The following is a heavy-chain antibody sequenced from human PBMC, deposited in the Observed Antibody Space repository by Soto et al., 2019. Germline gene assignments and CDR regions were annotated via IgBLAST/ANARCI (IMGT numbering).Heavy chain of an antibody. V-gene: IGHV3-21*01. CDR2: ITSSNSYI. Sequence: GGSLRLSCAASGFIFSSYSMSWVRQAPGKCLDWVSLITSSNSYIYYGDSVKGRFTISRDNAKKSLYLQMNSLRAEDTAVYYCARDGGRVYRGDHYFDYWGLGP. D-gene: IGHD2-8*01. J-gene: IGHJ4*02. CDR3: ARDGGRVYRGDHYFDY. CDR1: GFIFSSYS.